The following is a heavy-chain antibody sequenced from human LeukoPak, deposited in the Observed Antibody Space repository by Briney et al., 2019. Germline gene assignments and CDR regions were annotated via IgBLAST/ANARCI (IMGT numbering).Heavy chain of an antibody. J-gene: IGHJ4*02. D-gene: IGHD6-13*01. CDR3: ARGPRPVIAAAFSAGPKQPFHY. CDR1: GGSFSGYY. V-gene: IGHV4-34*01. Sequence: SETLSLTCAVYGGSFSGYYWSWIRQPPGKGLEWIEEINHSGSTNYNPSLKSRVTISVDTSKNQFSLKLSSVTAADTAVYYCARGPRPVIAAAFSAGPKQPFHYWGQGTLVTVSS. CDR2: INHSGST.